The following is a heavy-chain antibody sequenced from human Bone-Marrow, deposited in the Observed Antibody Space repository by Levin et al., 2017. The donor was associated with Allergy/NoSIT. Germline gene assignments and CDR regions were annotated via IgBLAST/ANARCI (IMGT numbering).Heavy chain of an antibody. V-gene: IGHV4-39*07. CDR3: AREGDGAVADY. Sequence: PGEGLEWIGSMYKSGHTYYNPSLRSRVTMSVDTSKNQFSLKLSSMTAADTAMYYCAREGDGAVADYWGQGTLVTVSS. D-gene: IGHD6-19*01. CDR2: MYKSGHT. J-gene: IGHJ4*02.